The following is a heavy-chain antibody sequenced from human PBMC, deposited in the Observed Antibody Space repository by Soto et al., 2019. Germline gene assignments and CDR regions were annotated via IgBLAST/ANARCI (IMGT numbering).Heavy chain of an antibody. CDR2: ISDHNGKT. D-gene: IGHD6-13*01. CDR1: GYTFNTYG. J-gene: IGHJ3*02. Sequence: QVQLVQSGAEVKKPGASVKVSSKASGYTFNTYGIGWVRQAPGQGLEWMGWISDHNGKTTYAQKFQDRVTLTTDTSTDTAYMELRSLRSDDSAVYYCARADIAEAYPFDIWGQGTMVTVSS. V-gene: IGHV1-18*01. CDR3: ARADIAEAYPFDI.